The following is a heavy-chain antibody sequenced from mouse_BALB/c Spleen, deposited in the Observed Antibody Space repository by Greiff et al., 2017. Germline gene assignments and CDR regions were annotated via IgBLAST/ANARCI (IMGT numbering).Heavy chain of an antibody. V-gene: IGHV1-69*02. J-gene: IGHJ2*01. CDR3: ARSYDYTSDY. CDR1: GYTFTSYW. CDR2: IDPSDSET. D-gene: IGHD2-4*01. Sequence: QVQLQQPGAELVKPGAPVKLSCKASGYTFTSYWMNWVKQRPGRGLEWIGRIDPSDSETHYNQKFKDKATLTVDKSSSTAYIQLSSLTSEDSAVYYCARSYDYTSDYWGQGTTLTVSS.